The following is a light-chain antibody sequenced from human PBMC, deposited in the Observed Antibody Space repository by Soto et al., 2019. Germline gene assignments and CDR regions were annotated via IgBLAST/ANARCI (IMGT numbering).Light chain of an antibody. CDR3: SSYTGGNPSYV. J-gene: IGLJ1*01. Sequence: QSALTQPPSASGSPGQSVTISCTGTSXDVGGYDYVSWYQQHPGKAPKLMIYEVTIRPSGVSDRFSGPKSGNTASLTVSGLQAEDEADYYCSSYTGGNPSYVFGTGTKVTVL. V-gene: IGLV2-8*01. CDR2: EVT. CDR1: SXDVGGYDY.